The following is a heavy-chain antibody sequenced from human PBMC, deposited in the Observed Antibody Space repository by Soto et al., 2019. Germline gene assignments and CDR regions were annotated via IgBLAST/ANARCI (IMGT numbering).Heavy chain of an antibody. D-gene: IGHD3-3*01. CDR3: ARSWCVGDNVGWSGCQDPTAGYGMDV. V-gene: IGHV3-13*04. CDR2: IGTAGDT. J-gene: IGHJ6*02. Sequence: PGGSLRLSCAASGFTFSSYDMHWVRQATGKGLEWVSAIGTAGDTYYPGSVKGRFTISRENAKNSLYLQMNSLRAGDTAVYYCARSWCVGDNVGWSGCQDPTAGYGMDVWGQGTTVTVSS. CDR1: GFTFSSYD.